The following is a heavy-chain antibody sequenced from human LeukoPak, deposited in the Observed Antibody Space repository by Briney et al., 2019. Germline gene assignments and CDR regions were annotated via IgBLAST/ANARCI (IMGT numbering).Heavy chain of an antibody. Sequence: ASVKVSCKASGYTFTSYYMHWVRQAPGQGLEWMGIINPSGGSTSYAQKFQGRVTMTRDMSTSTVYMELSSLRSEDTAVYYCARDLYSSTVWRAFDIWGQGTMVTVSS. CDR3: ARDLYSSTVWRAFDI. CDR1: GYTFTSYY. CDR2: INPSGGST. V-gene: IGHV1-46*01. J-gene: IGHJ3*02. D-gene: IGHD6-13*01.